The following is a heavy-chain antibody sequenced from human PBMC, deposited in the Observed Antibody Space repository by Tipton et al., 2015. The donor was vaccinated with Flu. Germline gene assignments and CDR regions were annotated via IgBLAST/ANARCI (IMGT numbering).Heavy chain of an antibody. CDR3: ARMEWTVTTPRYFDL. D-gene: IGHD3-3*01. Sequence: TLSLTCTLSSGSIGSFYWNWIRQPPGKGLEWIGYMYNNKYTKYNPSLKSRVTISMDTSKSQFSLKLSSMTAADTAVYYCARMEWTVTTPRYFDLWGRGTLVTVSS. J-gene: IGHJ2*01. CDR1: SGSIGSFY. V-gene: IGHV4-4*09. CDR2: MYNNKYT.